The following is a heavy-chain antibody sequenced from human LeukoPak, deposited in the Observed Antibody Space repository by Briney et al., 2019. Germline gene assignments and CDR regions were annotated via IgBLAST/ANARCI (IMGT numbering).Heavy chain of an antibody. J-gene: IGHJ6*02. V-gene: IGHV3-53*01. CDR3: AKGPYYGSGSSYYYYGLDV. Sequence: GGSLRLSCAASGFAVSSNYMSWARQAPGKGLEWVSVIYSGGSTYYADSVKGRFTISRDNSKNTLYLQMNSLRAEDTAVYYCAKGPYYGSGSSYYYYGLDVWGQGTTVTVSS. CDR2: IYSGGST. CDR1: GFAVSSNY. D-gene: IGHD3-10*01.